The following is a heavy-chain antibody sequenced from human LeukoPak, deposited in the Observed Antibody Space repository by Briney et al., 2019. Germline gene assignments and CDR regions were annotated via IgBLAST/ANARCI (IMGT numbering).Heavy chain of an antibody. CDR3: AADYSGRNHVEFDH. J-gene: IGHJ4*02. CDR1: GFTFSSYA. CDR2: IVGSGGST. D-gene: IGHD1-26*01. Sequence: GGSLRLSCAASGFTFSSYAMSWVRQAPGKGLEWVSGIVGSGGSTYYADSVKGRFTISRDNSKNTLYLQMNSLRAEDTAVYYCAADYSGRNHVEFDHWGQGTLVTVSS. V-gene: IGHV3-23*01.